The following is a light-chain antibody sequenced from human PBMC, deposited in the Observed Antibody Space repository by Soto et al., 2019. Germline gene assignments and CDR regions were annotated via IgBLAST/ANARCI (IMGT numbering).Light chain of an antibody. Sequence: IVLTQSPATLSFSPGDRATLSCRASQSVSSSLGWYQQKPGQAPRLLICDTSNRATGIPARFSGSGSGTDFTLTISSLEPEDFAVYYCQQRSNWPLTFGGGTKVEIK. V-gene: IGKV3-11*01. J-gene: IGKJ4*01. CDR3: QQRSNWPLT. CDR1: QSVSSS. CDR2: DTS.